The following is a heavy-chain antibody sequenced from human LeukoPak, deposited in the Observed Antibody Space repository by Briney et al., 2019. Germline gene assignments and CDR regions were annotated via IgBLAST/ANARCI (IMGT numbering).Heavy chain of an antibody. CDR2: IYPKSGST. J-gene: IGHJ4*02. D-gene: IGHD6-6*01. Sequence: ASVKVSCKASGYTFSDYYIHWLRQGPGQGLEWMGWIYPKSGSTTYAQKFQGRVIMTRDTSNNTAFMELSTLTFDDTAVYYCARDLRYSSSRGPHFWGQGTLVTVSS. CDR3: ARDLRYSSSRGPHF. V-gene: IGHV1-2*02. CDR1: GYTFSDYY.